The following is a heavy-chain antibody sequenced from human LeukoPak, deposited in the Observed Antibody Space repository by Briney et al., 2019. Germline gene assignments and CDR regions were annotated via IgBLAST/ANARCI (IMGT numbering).Heavy chain of an antibody. CDR1: GGSFSGYY. CDR2: INHSGST. V-gene: IGHV4-34*01. D-gene: IGHD6-19*01. Sequence: SETLSLTCAVYGGSFSGYYWSWIRQPPGKGLKWIGEINHSGSTNYNPSLKSRVTISVDTSKNQFSLKLSSVTAADTAVYYCARGLQWLVKYYFDYWGQGTLVTVSS. CDR3: ARGLQWLVKYYFDY. J-gene: IGHJ4*02.